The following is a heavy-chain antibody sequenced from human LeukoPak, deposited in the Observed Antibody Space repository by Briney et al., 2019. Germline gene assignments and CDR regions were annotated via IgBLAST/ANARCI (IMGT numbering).Heavy chain of an antibody. CDR2: INHSGST. V-gene: IGHV4-34*01. CDR3: ARGAPEGHFDY. Sequence: SDTLSLTCAVYGGSFSGYYWSWIRQPPGKGLEWIGEINHSGSTNYNPSLKSRVTISVDTSKNQFSLKLSSVTAADTAVYYCARGAPEGHFDYWGQGTLVTVSS. J-gene: IGHJ4*02. CDR1: GGSFSGYY.